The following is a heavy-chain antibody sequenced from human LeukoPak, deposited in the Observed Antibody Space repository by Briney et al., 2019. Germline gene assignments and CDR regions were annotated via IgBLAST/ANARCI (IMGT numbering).Heavy chain of an antibody. V-gene: IGHV3-7*01. D-gene: IGHD5-12*01. CDR2: VNQDGSEA. J-gene: IGHJ4*02. CDR3: VRDGGVGGYDLLDY. CDR1: GFTFSSYW. Sequence: GGSLRLSCAASGFTFSSYWMSWVRQAPGKGLEWVAQVNQDGSEAHYADSVKARFTISRDNAKSSVSLQMNGLRAEDTAVYYCVRDGGVGGYDLLDYWGQGTLVTVSS.